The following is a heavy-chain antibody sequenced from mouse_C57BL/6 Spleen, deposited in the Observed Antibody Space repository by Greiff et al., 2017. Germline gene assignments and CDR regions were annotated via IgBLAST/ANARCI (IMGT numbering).Heavy chain of an antibody. CDR1: GFSLTSYG. CDR3: ARNSPAYYSNGNYFDY. J-gene: IGHJ2*01. D-gene: IGHD2-5*01. CDR2: IWSGGST. V-gene: IGHV2-2*01. Sequence: QVHVKQSGPGLVQPSQSLSITCTVSGFSLTSYGVHWVRQSPGKGLEWLGVIWSGGSTDYNAAFISRLSISKDNSKSQVFFKMNSLQADDTAIYYCARNSPAYYSNGNYFDYWGQGTTLTVSS.